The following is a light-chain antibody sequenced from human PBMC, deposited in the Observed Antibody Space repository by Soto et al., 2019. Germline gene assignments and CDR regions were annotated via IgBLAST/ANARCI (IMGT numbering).Light chain of an antibody. Sequence: DIQMTQSPSTLSASVGDRVTITCRASQSISNWLAWYQQMPGKAPKLLIYKASTSESGVPSSFSGSGSGTEFTLTISSLHPDDFATYYCQQYNILSTFGQGTKVDIK. J-gene: IGKJ1*01. V-gene: IGKV1-5*03. CDR2: KAS. CDR3: QQYNILST. CDR1: QSISNW.